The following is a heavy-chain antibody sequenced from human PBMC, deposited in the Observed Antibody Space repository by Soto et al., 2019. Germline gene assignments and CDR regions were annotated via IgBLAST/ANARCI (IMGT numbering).Heavy chain of an antibody. Sequence: QVQLQESGPGLVKPSQTLSLTCTVSGGSISSNDYSWSWIRQPPGKGLEWIGSIHTSGSSYYNPSLRSRFYISVEASKNQFSLKLSSVTATDTAVYYCARAEYSYGYVDLDFWGQGTLVTVSS. V-gene: IGHV4-30-4*01. CDR2: IHTSGSS. CDR3: ARAEYSYGYVDLDF. CDR1: GGSISSNDYS. D-gene: IGHD5-18*01. J-gene: IGHJ4*02.